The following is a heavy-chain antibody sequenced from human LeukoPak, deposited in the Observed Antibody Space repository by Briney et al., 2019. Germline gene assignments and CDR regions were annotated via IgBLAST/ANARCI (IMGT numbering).Heavy chain of an antibody. J-gene: IGHJ4*02. Sequence: ASVKVSCKASGYTFTSYYMHWVRQAPGQGLEWMGIINPSGGSTSYAQKFQGRVTMTRDMSTSTVYMELSSLRSEDTAVYYCARDFGEKASDYWGQGTLVTVSS. CDR3: ARDFGEKASDY. D-gene: IGHD3-10*01. CDR1: GYTFTSYY. CDR2: INPSGGST. V-gene: IGHV1-46*01.